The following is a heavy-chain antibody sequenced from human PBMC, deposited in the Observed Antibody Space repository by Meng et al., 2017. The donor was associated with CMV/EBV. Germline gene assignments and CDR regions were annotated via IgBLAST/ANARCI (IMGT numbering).Heavy chain of an antibody. Sequence: QVQRHESGPGCVRASETRCLTCTVSGGSISSGDYYWSWIRQPPGKGLEWIGYIYYSGSTYYNPSLKSRVTISADTSKNQFSLKLSSVTAADTAVYYCARVGRTSCYDYWGQGTLVTVSS. V-gene: IGHV4-30-4*08. CDR1: GGSISSGDYY. CDR3: ARVGRTSCYDY. J-gene: IGHJ4*02. CDR2: IYYSGST. D-gene: IGHD2-2*01.